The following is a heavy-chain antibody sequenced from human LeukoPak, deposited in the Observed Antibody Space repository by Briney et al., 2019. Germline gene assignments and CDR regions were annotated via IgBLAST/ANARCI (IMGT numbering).Heavy chain of an antibody. D-gene: IGHD4-11*01. V-gene: IGHV3-9*01. CDR1: GFTFGDYS. CDR3: AKAAGNYAFDY. J-gene: IGHJ4*02. CDR2: ISWNSRTI. Sequence: GGSLRLSCAASGFTFGDYSMHRVRQAPGEGLEWVSGISWNSRTIIYADSVKGRFTISRDNAKNSLYLQMNSLRVEDAAFYYCAKAAGNYAFDYWGRGTLVTVSS.